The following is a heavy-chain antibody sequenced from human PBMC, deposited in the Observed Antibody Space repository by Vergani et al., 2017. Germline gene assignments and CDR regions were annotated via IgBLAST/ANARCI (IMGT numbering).Heavy chain of an antibody. CDR2: ISYDGSNK. J-gene: IGHJ3*02. CDR1: GFTFSSYG. D-gene: IGHD1-26*01. V-gene: IGHV3-30*18. Sequence: QVQLVESGGGVVQPGRSLRLSCAASGFTFSSYGMHWVRQAPGKGLEWVAVISYDGSNKYYADSVKGRFTISRDNSKNTLYLQMNSLRAEDTAVYYCAKDPVGATTLPDAFDIWGQGTMVTVSS. CDR3: AKDPVGATTLPDAFDI.